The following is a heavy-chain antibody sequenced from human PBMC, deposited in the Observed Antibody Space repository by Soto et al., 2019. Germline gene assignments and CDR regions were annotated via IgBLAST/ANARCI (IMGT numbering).Heavy chain of an antibody. CDR2: IIPIFGTA. V-gene: IGHV1-69*01. CDR3: ARRYWRGGSGYCTGDAFDI. D-gene: IGHD2-15*01. CDR1: GGTFSSYA. J-gene: IGHJ3*02. Sequence: QVQLVQSGAEVKKPGSSVKVSCKASGGTFSSYAISWVRQAPGQGLEWMGGIIPIFGTANYAQKFQGRVTITADESTSTAYMELSSLRSEDTAVYYCARRYWRGGSGYCTGDAFDIWGQGTMVTVSS.